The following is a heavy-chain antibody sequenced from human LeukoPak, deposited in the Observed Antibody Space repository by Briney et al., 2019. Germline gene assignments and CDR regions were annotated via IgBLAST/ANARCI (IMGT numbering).Heavy chain of an antibody. CDR1: GGSISYYY. CDR2: ISDGESP. D-gene: IGHD2-2*01. J-gene: IGHJ1*01. Sequence: PSETLSLTSSVSGGSISYYYWSWIRQFPGKGLEWIGYISDGESPDYNPSLQSRVTIYVDSSKNQFFLNLTSVTAADTAVYYCAQDRFSFVHWGQGTLVTVSS. V-gene: IGHV4-59*01. CDR3: AQDRFSFVH.